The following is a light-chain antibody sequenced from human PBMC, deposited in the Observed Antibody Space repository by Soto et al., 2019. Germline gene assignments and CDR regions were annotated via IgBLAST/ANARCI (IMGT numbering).Light chain of an antibody. J-gene: IGKJ1*01. Sequence: EIMFSPSPRSPCIAIGERATLSYRGRQRVSSSYLAWYQQNPGQAPRRLIYGACSRATGITDRFSGSGSGTDFTLTISRLEPEDFAVYSCQQYGSSPRTLGQGTKVYIK. CDR1: QRVSSSY. V-gene: IGKV3-20*01. CDR3: QQYGSSPRT. CDR2: GAC.